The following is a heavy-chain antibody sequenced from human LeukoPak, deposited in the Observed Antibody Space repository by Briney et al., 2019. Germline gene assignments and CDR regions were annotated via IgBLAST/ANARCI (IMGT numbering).Heavy chain of an antibody. J-gene: IGHJ4*02. CDR2: ISYDGSNK. D-gene: IGHD6-13*01. CDR1: GFTFSSYG. V-gene: IGHV3-30*18. Sequence: GTSLRLSCAASGFTFSSYGMHWVRQAPGKGLEWVAVISYDGSNKYYADSVKGRFTISRDNSKNTLYLQMNGLRAEDTAVYYCAKDFVEYSSSWYCSDYWGQGTLVTVSS. CDR3: AKDFVEYSSSWYCSDY.